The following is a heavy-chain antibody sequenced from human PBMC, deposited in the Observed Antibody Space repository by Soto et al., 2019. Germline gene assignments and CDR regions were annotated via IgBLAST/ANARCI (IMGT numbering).Heavy chain of an antibody. Sequence: SETLSLTCTVSGGSISSGGYYWSWIRQHPGKGLEWIGYIYYSGSTYYNPSLRSRVTISVDTSKNQFSLKLSSVTAADTAVYYCARATYYYGSGSSPRNWFDPWGQGTLVTVSS. CDR2: IYYSGST. J-gene: IGHJ5*02. CDR3: ARATYYYGSGSSPRNWFDP. D-gene: IGHD3-10*01. V-gene: IGHV4-31*03. CDR1: GGSISSGGYY.